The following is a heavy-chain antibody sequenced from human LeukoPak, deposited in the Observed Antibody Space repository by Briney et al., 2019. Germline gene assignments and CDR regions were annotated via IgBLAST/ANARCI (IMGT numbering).Heavy chain of an antibody. J-gene: IGHJ4*02. CDR3: AKRAARLEYYFDY. V-gene: IGHV3-7*01. CDR1: GFTFSGYW. CDR2: IKEDGTEK. Sequence: GGSLRLSCAASGFTFSGYWMSWVRQAPGKGLEWVANIKEDGTEKHLVDSVKGRFTISRDNSKNTLYLQMNNLRAEDTAVYYCAKRAARLEYYFDYWGQGTLVTVSS. D-gene: IGHD6-6*01.